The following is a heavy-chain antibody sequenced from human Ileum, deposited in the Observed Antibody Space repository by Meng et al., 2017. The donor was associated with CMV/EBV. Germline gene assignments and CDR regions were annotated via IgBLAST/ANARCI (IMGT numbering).Heavy chain of an antibody. CDR3: ARLNYYDSREFDY. CDR1: GGSIRNYY. J-gene: IGHJ4*02. Sequence: QVQLQEPGPGLVKPSETLSLTCTVSGGSIRNYYWSWIRQPAGKGLEWIGRIYTGGSPNYNPSLYSRVTMSLDTSKNQFSLKLNSVTAADTAVYYCARLNYYDSREFDYWGQGTLVTVSS. D-gene: IGHD3-22*01. CDR2: IYTGGSP. V-gene: IGHV4-4*07.